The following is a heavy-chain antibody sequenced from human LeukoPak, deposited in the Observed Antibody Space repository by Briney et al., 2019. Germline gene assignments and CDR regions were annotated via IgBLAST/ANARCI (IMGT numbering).Heavy chain of an antibody. V-gene: IGHV1-2*02. CDR2: INPNSGGT. D-gene: IGHD3-10*01. Sequence: EASVKVSCKASGYTFTGYYMHWVRQAPGQGLECMGCINPNSGGTNYAQKFQGRVTMTRDTSISTAYMELSRLRSDDTAVYYCASDLWFGRNAYFDYWGQGTLVTVSS. CDR3: ASDLWFGRNAYFDY. CDR1: GYTFTGYY. J-gene: IGHJ4*02.